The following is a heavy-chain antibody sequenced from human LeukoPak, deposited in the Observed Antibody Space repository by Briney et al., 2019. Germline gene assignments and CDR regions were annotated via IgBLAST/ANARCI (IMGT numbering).Heavy chain of an antibody. CDR2: TAGSGISK. D-gene: IGHD3-22*01. CDR3: ARLPTFYYDSSGYHYDY. V-gene: IGHV3-23*01. J-gene: IGHJ4*02. CDR1: GFTFYNYA. Sequence: GGSLRLSCVASGFTFYNYAMSWVRQAPGRGLEWASSTAGSGISKDYADSVKGRFTISKDKSKNTLYLQMDNLRAEDTGVYFCARLPTFYYDSSGYHYDYWGQGTLVSVSS.